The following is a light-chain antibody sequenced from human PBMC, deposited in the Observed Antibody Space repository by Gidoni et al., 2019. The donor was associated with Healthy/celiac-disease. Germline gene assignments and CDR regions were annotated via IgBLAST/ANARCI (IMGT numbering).Light chain of an antibody. Sequence: EIVLTHSPATLSLSPGERATPSCTASQRDSSYLAWYQQKPGQAPRLLIYDATNRATGTPASFSGSGSGTDFTLTISSVEAEDVAVYYCQQRSNWPLTFGGGTKVEIK. V-gene: IGKV3-11*01. CDR2: DAT. J-gene: IGKJ4*01. CDR3: QQRSNWPLT. CDR1: QRDSSY.